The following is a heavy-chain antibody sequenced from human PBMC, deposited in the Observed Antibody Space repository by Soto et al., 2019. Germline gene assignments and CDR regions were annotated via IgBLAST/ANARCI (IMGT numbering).Heavy chain of an antibody. CDR3: AKDQYGSGSYSRGDY. D-gene: IGHD3-10*01. CDR2: LSGSGGST. V-gene: IGHV3-23*01. Sequence: EVQLLESGGGLVQPGGSLRLSCAASGFTFSSYAMSWVRQAPGKGLEWVSALSGSGGSTYYADSVKGRFTISRDNSKNTLYLQMNSLRAEDTAVYYCAKDQYGSGSYSRGDYWGQGTLVTVSS. J-gene: IGHJ4*02. CDR1: GFTFSSYA.